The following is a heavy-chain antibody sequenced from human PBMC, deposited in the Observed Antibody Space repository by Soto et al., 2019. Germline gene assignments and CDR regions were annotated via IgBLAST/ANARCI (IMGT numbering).Heavy chain of an antibody. V-gene: IGHV5-10-1*01. CDR2: IDPIDSYI. CDR1: GYSFTSYW. CDR3: ARLNQLQPSYGMDV. D-gene: IGHD2-2*01. J-gene: IGHJ6*02. Sequence: SLKIYCKSCGYSFTSYWINLVRQMPGKGLEWMGRIDPIDSYIDYSPSFQGHVTVAVDKSTTTAYLQWRSLKASDTAIYYCARLNQLQPSYGMDVWGQGTTVTVSS.